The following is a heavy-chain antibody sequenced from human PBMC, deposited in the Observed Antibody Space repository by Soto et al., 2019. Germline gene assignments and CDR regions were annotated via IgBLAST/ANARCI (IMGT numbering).Heavy chain of an antibody. Sequence: SETLSLTCTVSGDSISSSSYYWGWIRQPPGKGLEWIGSIYYSGRTYYNPSLKSRVTVSQDTSKSQFSLKLSSVTAPDTAVYYCARLPYGSGSAFDYWGQGILVTVSS. V-gene: IGHV4-39*01. CDR2: IYYSGRT. CDR1: GDSISSSSYY. J-gene: IGHJ4*02. D-gene: IGHD3-10*01. CDR3: ARLPYGSGSAFDY.